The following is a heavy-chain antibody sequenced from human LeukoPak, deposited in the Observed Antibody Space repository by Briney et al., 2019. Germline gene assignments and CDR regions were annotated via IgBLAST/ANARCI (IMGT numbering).Heavy chain of an antibody. CDR1: GGSFSGYY. D-gene: IGHD3-10*01. CDR2: VSYNGIT. J-gene: IGHJ1*01. V-gene: IGHV4-34*01. CDR3: ARGKVRGVTDEYFQH. Sequence: SETLSLTCAVYGGSFSGYYWGWIRQPPGKGLAWVGSVSYNGITYYNPSLKSRVTISVDTSKNHFSLRLSSVTAADTAVYYCARGKVRGVTDEYFQHWGQGTLVTVSS.